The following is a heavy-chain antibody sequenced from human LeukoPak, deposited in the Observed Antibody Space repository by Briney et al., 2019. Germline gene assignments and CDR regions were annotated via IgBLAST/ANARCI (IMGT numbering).Heavy chain of an antibody. D-gene: IGHD2-21*01. J-gene: IGHJ4*02. Sequence: PSETLSLTCTVSGDSISSGGYYWSWIRQHPGKGLEWIGYIYYSGSTYYNPSLKSRVTISVDTSKNQFSLKLSSVTAADTAVYYCARGCGREDPFDYWGQGTLVTVSS. CDR2: IYYSGST. CDR1: GDSISSGGYY. V-gene: IGHV4-31*03. CDR3: ARGCGREDPFDY.